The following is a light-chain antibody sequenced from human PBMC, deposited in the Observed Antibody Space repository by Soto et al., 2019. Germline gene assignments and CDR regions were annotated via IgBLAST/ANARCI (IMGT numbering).Light chain of an antibody. V-gene: IGKV1-33*01. J-gene: IGKJ4*01. CDR3: QQYDNLPPELT. CDR1: QDISNY. Sequence: DIQMTQSPSSLSASVGDRVTITCQASQDISNYLNWYQQKPGKAPKLLINDASNLETGVPSRFSGSGSGTDFTFTISSLQPEDIATYYCQQYDNLPPELTFGGGTKVEIK. CDR2: DAS.